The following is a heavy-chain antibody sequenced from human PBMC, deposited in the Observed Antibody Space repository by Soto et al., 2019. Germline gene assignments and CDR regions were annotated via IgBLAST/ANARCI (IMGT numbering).Heavy chain of an antibody. D-gene: IGHD3-10*01. Sequence: QVQLVKSGGGVVQPGRSLRLSCAASGFTFSSYGMHWVRQAPGKGLEWVAVIWYDGSNKYYADSVEGRFTISRDNSKKTLYLPMNSLRAEDTAVYYCPRQGGPGDWGQGNLVTVSS. CDR3: PRQGGPGD. CDR1: GFTFSSYG. V-gene: IGHV3-33*01. CDR2: IWYDGSNK. J-gene: IGHJ4*02.